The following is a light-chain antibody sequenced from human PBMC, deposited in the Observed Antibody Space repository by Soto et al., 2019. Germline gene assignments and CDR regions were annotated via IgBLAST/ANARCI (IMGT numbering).Light chain of an antibody. J-gene: IGKJ1*01. CDR3: QQYNSYSWT. CDR1: QSLNGW. CDR2: KAS. V-gene: IGKV1-5*03. Sequence: DIQITQSPSTLSSSVLDTVTITCRASQSLNGWLAWFQQKPGKAPSLLIYKASSLESGVPSRFSGSGSGTEFTLTISSLQPDDFATYYCQQYNSYSWTFGQGTKVDIK.